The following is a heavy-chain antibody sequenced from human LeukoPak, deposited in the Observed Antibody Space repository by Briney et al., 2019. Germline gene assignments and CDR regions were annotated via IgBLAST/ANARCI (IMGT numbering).Heavy chain of an antibody. V-gene: IGHV5-51*01. Sequence: RGESLKTSWLGSGSRSGCFLMGGTRQMPGKGLEWMGIIYPGDSDTRYSPSFQGQVTISADKSLSTAYLQWSSLKASDSARYYCSSLCYCCCGRLYGFEYWGEGPLVSVSS. CDR1: GSRSGCFL. J-gene: IGHJ4*02. D-gene: IGHD2-15*01. CDR2: IYPGDSDT. CDR3: SSLCYCCCGRLYGFEY.